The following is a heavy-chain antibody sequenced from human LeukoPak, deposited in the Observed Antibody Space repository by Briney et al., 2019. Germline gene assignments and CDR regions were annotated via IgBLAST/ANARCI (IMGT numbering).Heavy chain of an antibody. CDR1: GDSISTYY. Sequence: SETLPLTCIVSGDSISTYYWSWIRQSAGKGLEWIGRIYTSGGAKYSSSLKSRVTISVDETKNQVSLRLTSVTAADTAVYYCARELQLRVWGQGTLVTVSS. D-gene: IGHD1-7*01. CDR2: IYTSGGA. J-gene: IGHJ4*02. V-gene: IGHV4-4*07. CDR3: ARELQLRV.